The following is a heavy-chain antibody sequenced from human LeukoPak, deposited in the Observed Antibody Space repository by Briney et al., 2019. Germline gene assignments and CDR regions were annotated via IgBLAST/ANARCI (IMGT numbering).Heavy chain of an antibody. CDR2: ISSSSSYI. V-gene: IGHV3-21*04. CDR1: GFTFSSYS. J-gene: IGHJ5*02. D-gene: IGHD1/OR15-1a*01. Sequence: GGSLRLSCAASGFTFSSYSMNWVRQAPGKGLEWVSSISSSSSYIYYADSVKGRFTISRDNAKNSLYLQMNSLRAEDTALYHCARDRSEQGGWFDPWGQGTLVTVSS. CDR3: ARDRSEQGGWFDP.